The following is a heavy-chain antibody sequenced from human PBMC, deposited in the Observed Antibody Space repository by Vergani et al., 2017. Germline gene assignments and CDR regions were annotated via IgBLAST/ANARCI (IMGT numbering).Heavy chain of an antibody. CDR3: ARKLDYGLHRVYFDL. Sequence: QVQLVQSGAEVKKPGSSVKVSCKASGGTFSSYAISWVRQAPGQGLEWMGGIIPIFGIANYAQKFQGRVTITADKSTSTAYMELSSLRSEDTAVYYCARKLDYGLHRVYFDLWGRGTLVTVSS. J-gene: IGHJ2*01. D-gene: IGHD4-17*01. CDR1: GGTFSSYA. CDR2: IIPIFGIA. V-gene: IGHV1-69*17.